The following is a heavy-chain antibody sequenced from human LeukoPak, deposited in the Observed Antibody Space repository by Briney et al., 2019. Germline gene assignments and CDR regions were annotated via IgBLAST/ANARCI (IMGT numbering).Heavy chain of an antibody. CDR2: IRYDGSNK. J-gene: IGHJ1*01. CDR1: GFTFSSYG. V-gene: IGHV3-30*02. Sequence: PGGSLRLSCAASGFTFSSYGMHWVRQAPGKGLEWVAFIRYDGSNKYYADSVKGRFTISRDNSKNTLYLQMNSLRAEDTAVYYCAKVKERLGLEYFQHWGQGTLVTVSS. CDR3: AKVKERLGLEYFQH.